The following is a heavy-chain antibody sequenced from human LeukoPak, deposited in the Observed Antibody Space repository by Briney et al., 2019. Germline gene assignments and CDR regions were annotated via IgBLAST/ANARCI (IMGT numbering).Heavy chain of an antibody. Sequence: ASVKVSCEASGYTFTGYYMHWVRQAPGQGLEWMGWINPNSGGTNYAQKFQGRVTMTRDTSISTAYMELSRLRSDDTAVYYCARDFPYCSGGSCYSGNWFDPWGQGTLVTVSS. J-gene: IGHJ5*02. CDR2: INPNSGGT. V-gene: IGHV1-2*02. CDR3: ARDFPYCSGGSCYSGNWFDP. D-gene: IGHD2-15*01. CDR1: GYTFTGYY.